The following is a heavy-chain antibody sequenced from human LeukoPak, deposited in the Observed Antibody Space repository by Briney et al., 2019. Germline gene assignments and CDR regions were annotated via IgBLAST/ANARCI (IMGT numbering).Heavy chain of an antibody. CDR3: GRVDMATTKDY. Sequence: ASVKVSCKASGYTFTSYDINWVRQATGQGLEWMGWISAYNGDTKYGQSFQGRVTMTTDTSTNTAYMDLRSLSSDDTAVYYCGRVDMATTKDYWGQGTLVTVSS. J-gene: IGHJ4*02. CDR2: ISAYNGDT. CDR1: GYTFTSYD. D-gene: IGHD5-24*01. V-gene: IGHV1-18*01.